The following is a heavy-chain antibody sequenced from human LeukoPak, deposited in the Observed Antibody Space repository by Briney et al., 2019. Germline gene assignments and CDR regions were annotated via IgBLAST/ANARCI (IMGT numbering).Heavy chain of an antibody. CDR1: DGSISSSSYY. Sequence: PSETLSLTCTVSDGSISSSSYYWGWIRQPPGKGLEWIGSIYYSGSTYYNPSLKSRVTISVDTSKNQFSLKLSSVTAADTAVYYCARRFYKVRVFDIWGQGTMVTVSS. CDR2: IYYSGST. J-gene: IGHJ3*02. D-gene: IGHD2/OR15-2a*01. CDR3: ARRFYKVRVFDI. V-gene: IGHV4-39*01.